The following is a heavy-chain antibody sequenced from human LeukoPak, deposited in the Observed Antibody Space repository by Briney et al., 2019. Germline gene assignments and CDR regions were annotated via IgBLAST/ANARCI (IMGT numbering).Heavy chain of an antibody. D-gene: IGHD6-19*01. CDR3: ARARAVAGTFPFDY. CDR1: GGSFSGYY. Sequence: SSETLSLTCAVYGGSFSGYYWSWIRQPPGKGLEWIGEINHSGSTNYNPSLKSRVTISVDTSKNQFSLKLSSVTAADTAVYYCARARAVAGTFPFDYWGQGTLVTVSS. CDR2: INHSGST. V-gene: IGHV4-34*01. J-gene: IGHJ4*02.